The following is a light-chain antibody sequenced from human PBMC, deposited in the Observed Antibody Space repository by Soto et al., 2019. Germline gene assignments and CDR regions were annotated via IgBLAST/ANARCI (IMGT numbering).Light chain of an antibody. J-gene: IGLJ1*01. CDR1: SSNIGSNY. CDR3: AAWDDSLSGLYV. Sequence: QSALTQPPSASGTPGQRVTFSCSGSSSNIGSNYVYWYQQLPGTAPKLLIYRNNQRPSGVPDRFSGSKSGTSASLAISGLRSEDEADYYCAAWDDSLSGLYVFGTGTKVTVL. CDR2: RNN. V-gene: IGLV1-47*01.